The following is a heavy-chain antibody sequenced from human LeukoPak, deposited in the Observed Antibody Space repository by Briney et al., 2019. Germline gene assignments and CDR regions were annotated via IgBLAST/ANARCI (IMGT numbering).Heavy chain of an antibody. J-gene: IGHJ4*02. CDR3: AKAARIVATSYVDY. V-gene: IGHV3-23*01. Sequence: GGSLRLSCAASGFTFSSYAMSWVRQAPGKGLEWVSAISGRGGSTYYADSVKGRFTISRDNSKNTLYLQMNGLRAEDTAVYYCAKAARIVATSYVDYWGQGTLVTVSS. CDR1: GFTFSSYA. CDR2: ISGRGGST. D-gene: IGHD5-12*01.